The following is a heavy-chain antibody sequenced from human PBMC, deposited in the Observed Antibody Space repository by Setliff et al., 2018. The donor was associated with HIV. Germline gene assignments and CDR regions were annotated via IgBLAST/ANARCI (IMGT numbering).Heavy chain of an antibody. D-gene: IGHD5-12*01. CDR3: VRRDGYKFDY. CDR2: FFPGDSNV. CDR1: GYTFTDYG. Sequence: PGESLKISCKASGYTFTDYGIAWVRQMPGKGLEWIGVFFPGDSNVIYSPPFQGQVTISADKSISTAYLQWSSLKASDTAMYYCVRRDGYKFDYWGQGTLVTVSS. V-gene: IGHV5-51*01. J-gene: IGHJ4*02.